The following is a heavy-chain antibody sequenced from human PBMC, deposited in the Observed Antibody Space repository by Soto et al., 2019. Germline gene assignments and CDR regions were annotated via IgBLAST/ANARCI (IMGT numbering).Heavy chain of an antibody. J-gene: IGHJ5*02. CDR2: IYYSGST. CDR1: GGSISSYY. Sequence: SGTLSLTCTVSGGSISSYYWSWIRQPPGKGLEWIGYIYYSGSTNYNPSLKSRVTISVDTSKNQFSLKLSSVTAADTAVYYCARGHCSGGSCYSPFDWFDPWGQGTLVTVSS. CDR3: ARGHCSGGSCYSPFDWFDP. D-gene: IGHD2-15*01. V-gene: IGHV4-59*01.